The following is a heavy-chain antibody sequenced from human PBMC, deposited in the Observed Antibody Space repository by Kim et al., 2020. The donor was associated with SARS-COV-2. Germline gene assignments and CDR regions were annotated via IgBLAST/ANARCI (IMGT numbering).Heavy chain of an antibody. CDR2: IYYSGST. CDR3: ARVSRDTAMVLRYFDY. CDR1: GGSISSYY. V-gene: IGHV4-59*01. J-gene: IGHJ4*02. Sequence: SETLSLTCTVSGGSISSYYWSWIRQPPGKGLEWIGYIYYSGSTNYNPSLKSRVTISVDTSKNQFSLKLSSVTAADTAVYYCARVSRDTAMVLRYFDYWGQGTLVTVSS. D-gene: IGHD5-18*01.